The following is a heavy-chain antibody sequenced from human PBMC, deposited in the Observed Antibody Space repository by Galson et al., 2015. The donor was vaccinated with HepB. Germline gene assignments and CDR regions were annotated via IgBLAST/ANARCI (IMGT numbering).Heavy chain of an antibody. D-gene: IGHD3-10*01. CDR3: AKSGFSYGNDAFDV. CDR2: IKGGGGNT. CDR1: GLTLSGYS. Sequence: SLRLSCAASGLTLSGYSMSWVRQAPGKGLEWVSFIKGGGGNTFYADSVRGRFTISRDNPKSTLYLQMNSLRAEDTAVYYCAKSGFSYGNDAFDVWAKGQWSPSLQ. J-gene: IGHJ3*01. V-gene: IGHV3-23*01.